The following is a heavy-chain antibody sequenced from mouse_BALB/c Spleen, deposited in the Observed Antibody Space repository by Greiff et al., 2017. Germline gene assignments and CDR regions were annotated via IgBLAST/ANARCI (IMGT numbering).Heavy chain of an antibody. Sequence: EVKLQESGPGLVKPSQSLSLTCTVTGYSITSDYAWNWIRQFPGNKLEWMGYISYSGSTSYNPSLKSRISITRDTSKNQFFLQLNSVTTEDTATYYCARSLYYGTDYWGQGTTLTVSS. CDR1: GYSITSDYA. CDR2: ISYSGST. CDR3: ARSLYYGTDY. J-gene: IGHJ2*01. D-gene: IGHD1-1*01. V-gene: IGHV3-2*02.